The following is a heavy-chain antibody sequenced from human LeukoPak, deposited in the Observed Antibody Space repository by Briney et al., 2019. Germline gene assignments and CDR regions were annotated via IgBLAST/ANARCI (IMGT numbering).Heavy chain of an antibody. Sequence: GGPLRLSCAACGFTFSSYAMSWVRQAPGKGLEWVSAISGSGGSTYYADSVKGRFTISRDNSKNTLYLQMNSLRAEDTAVYYCAKASGRRAVAGPQFWGQGTLVTVSS. CDR2: ISGSGGST. J-gene: IGHJ4*02. D-gene: IGHD6-19*01. CDR1: GFTFSSYA. CDR3: AKASGRRAVAGPQF. V-gene: IGHV3-23*01.